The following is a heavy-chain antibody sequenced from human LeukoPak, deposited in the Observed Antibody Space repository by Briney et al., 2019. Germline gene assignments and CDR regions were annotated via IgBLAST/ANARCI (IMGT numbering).Heavy chain of an antibody. J-gene: IGHJ2*01. CDR3: AREADLGDFDL. Sequence: GGSLRLSCAASGFTFSSDSMNWVRQAPGKGLEWVSSISSSSSYIYYADSVKGRFTISRDNAKNSLYLHMNSLRAEDTAVYYLAREADLGDFDLCRRGPVAPVS. V-gene: IGHV3-21*01. D-gene: IGHD3-16*01. CDR2: ISSSSSYI. CDR1: GFTFSSDS.